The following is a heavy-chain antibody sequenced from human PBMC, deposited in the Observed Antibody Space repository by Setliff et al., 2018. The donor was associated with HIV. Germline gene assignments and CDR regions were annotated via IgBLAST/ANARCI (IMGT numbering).Heavy chain of an antibody. D-gene: IGHD3-22*01. CDR1: GFTFCSHS. V-gene: IGHV3-48*01. Sequence: HPGGSLRLSCAASGFTFCSHSMNWVRQSPGKGLEWVSYISSSSSSIYYADSVKGRFTISRDNARNSLYLQMNSLRAEDTAVYYCATDPYYYDSSGHFDSWGQGTLVTVSS. CDR2: ISSSSSSI. J-gene: IGHJ4*02. CDR3: ATDPYYYDSSGHFDS.